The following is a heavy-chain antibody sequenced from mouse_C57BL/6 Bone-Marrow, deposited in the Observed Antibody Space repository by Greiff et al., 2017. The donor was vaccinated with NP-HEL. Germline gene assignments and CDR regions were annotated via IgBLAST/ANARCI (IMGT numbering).Heavy chain of an antibody. CDR3: TRNPLYYGSSPFAY. CDR2: IRLKSDNYAT. CDR1: GFTFSNYW. J-gene: IGHJ3*01. V-gene: IGHV6-3*01. Sequence: EVMLVESGGGLVQPGGSMKLSCVASGFTFSNYWMNWVRQSPEKGLEWVAQIRLKSDNYATHYAESVKGRFTISRDDSKSSVYLQMNNLRAEDTGIYYCTRNPLYYGSSPFAYWGQGTLVTVSA. D-gene: IGHD1-1*01.